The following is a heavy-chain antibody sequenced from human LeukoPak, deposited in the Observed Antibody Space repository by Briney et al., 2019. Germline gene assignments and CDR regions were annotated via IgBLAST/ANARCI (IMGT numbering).Heavy chain of an antibody. CDR2: MNPNSGNT. Sequence: GASVKVSFKATGYTFTNYDINWVRQASGQGLEWMGWMNPNSGNTGSAQKFQGRVTMTSNTSISTAYMELSSLRSEDTAVYYCARGLRREQQLLRAFDYWGQGTPVTVSS. V-gene: IGHV1-8*01. CDR3: ARGLRREQQLLRAFDY. CDR1: GYTFTNYD. D-gene: IGHD6-13*01. J-gene: IGHJ4*02.